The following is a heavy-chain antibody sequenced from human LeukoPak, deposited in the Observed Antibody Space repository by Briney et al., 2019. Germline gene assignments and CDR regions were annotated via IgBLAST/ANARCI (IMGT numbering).Heavy chain of an antibody. CDR2: ISSSSSTI. D-gene: IGHD3-10*01. J-gene: IGHJ5*02. V-gene: IGHV3-48*03. CDR1: GFIFSSYE. CDR3: ARESFSMVRGVIRWFDP. Sequence: GGSLRLSCAASGFIFSSYEMNWVRQAPGEGLEWVSYISSSSSTIYYADSVKGRFTISRDNAKNSLYLQMNSLRAEDTAVYYCARESFSMVRGVIRWFDPWGQGTLVTVSS.